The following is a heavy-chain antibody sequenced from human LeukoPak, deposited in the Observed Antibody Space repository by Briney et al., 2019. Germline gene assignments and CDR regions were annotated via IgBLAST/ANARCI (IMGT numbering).Heavy chain of an antibody. CDR2: ISGSGGST. CDR3: AKGVELLWFGELLGDNDAFDI. D-gene: IGHD3-10*01. Sequence: GGSLRLSCAASGFTLSSYAMSWVRQAPGKGLEWVSAISGSGGSTYYADSVKGRFTISRDNSKNTLYLQMNSLRAEDTAVYYCAKGVELLWFGELLGDNDAFDIWGQGTMVTVSS. J-gene: IGHJ3*02. V-gene: IGHV3-23*01. CDR1: GFTLSSYA.